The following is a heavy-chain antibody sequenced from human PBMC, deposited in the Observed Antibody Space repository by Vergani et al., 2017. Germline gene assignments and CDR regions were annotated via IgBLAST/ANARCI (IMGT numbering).Heavy chain of an antibody. Sequence: QVQLQESGPGLVKPSQTLSLTCSVSGGAVNSGSNFWTWIRQPAGKGLEWIGRTSTDGSTNYNLSLKSRVTVSVDTSKTQISLRLTSVTAEDTAVYYCARETVVTSWDGYRFHYMDVWGKGTTVTVSS. J-gene: IGHJ6*03. CDR2: TSTDGST. CDR3: ARETVVTSWDGYRFHYMDV. V-gene: IGHV4-61*02. CDR1: GGAVNSGSNF. D-gene: IGHD3-16*02.